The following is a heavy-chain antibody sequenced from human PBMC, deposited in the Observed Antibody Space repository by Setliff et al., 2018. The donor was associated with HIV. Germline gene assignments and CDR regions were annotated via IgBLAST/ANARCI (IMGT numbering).Heavy chain of an antibody. CDR2: IRYDGSIK. CDR1: GFTFSDYG. Sequence: GGSLRLSCAASGFTFSDYGMHWVRQAPGKGLEWVAFIRYDGSIKYYADSVKGRFTISRDNSKNTLYLQMNSLRAEDTAVYYCANGVTVSHKPFDYWGQGTLVTVSS. V-gene: IGHV3-30*02. CDR3: ANGVTVSHKPFDY. J-gene: IGHJ4*02. D-gene: IGHD4-17*01.